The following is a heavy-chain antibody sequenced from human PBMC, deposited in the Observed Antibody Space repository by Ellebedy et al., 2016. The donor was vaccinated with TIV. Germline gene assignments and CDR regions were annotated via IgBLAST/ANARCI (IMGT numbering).Heavy chain of an antibody. V-gene: IGHV3-33*01. Sequence: PGGSLRLSCAASAFTFSAYGMHWVRQAPGKGLEWVAVIWFDGTNIHYADSMKGRFTISRDNSKNTLYLQMNSLRAEDTAVYFCARDPAGARYDGVGYPFDYWGQGTLVTVSS. CDR1: AFTFSAYG. CDR3: ARDPAGARYDGVGYPFDY. J-gene: IGHJ4*02. D-gene: IGHD3-22*01. CDR2: IWFDGTNI.